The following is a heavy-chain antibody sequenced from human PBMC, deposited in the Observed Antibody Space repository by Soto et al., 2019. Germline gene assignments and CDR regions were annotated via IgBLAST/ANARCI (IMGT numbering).Heavy chain of an antibody. D-gene: IGHD6-13*01. CDR3: ARGSGTAAGNDY. CDR2: ISAYNGNT. V-gene: IGHV1-18*01. Sequence: ASVKVSCKASGYTFTSYGISWVRQAPGQGLEWMGWISAYNGNTNYAQKFQGWVTMTRDTSISTAYMELSRLRSDDTAVYYCARGSGTAAGNDYWGQGTLVTVSS. CDR1: GYTFTSYG. J-gene: IGHJ4*02.